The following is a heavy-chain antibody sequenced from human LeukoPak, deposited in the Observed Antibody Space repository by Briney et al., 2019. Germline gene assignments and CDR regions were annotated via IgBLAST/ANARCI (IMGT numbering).Heavy chain of an antibody. D-gene: IGHD2/OR15-2a*01. CDR1: GFTLSSYR. Sequence: PGGSLRLSCVASGFTLSSYRMNWVRQAPGKGLEWIAYISATGSVIYYSDSVKGRFSISRDSAKISLYLHLTSLRVDDTAVYYCAREVSGFDIWGQGTTVTVSS. CDR3: AREVSGFDI. J-gene: IGHJ3*02. CDR2: ISATGSVI. V-gene: IGHV3-48*01.